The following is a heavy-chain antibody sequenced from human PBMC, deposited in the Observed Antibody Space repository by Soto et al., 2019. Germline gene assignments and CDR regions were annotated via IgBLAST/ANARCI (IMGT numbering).Heavy chain of an antibody. V-gene: IGHV3-9*01. CDR3: ANAYDFRLPIFYSYGVDV. CDR1: GFSFDDYA. Sequence: EVQLVESGGGLEQPGRSLRLSCAASGFSFDDYAMHWVRQAPGKGLEWVSGISWNSATIGYADSVKGRFTISRDNVKKSVYLQMSGLRPEDTALYYCANAYDFRLPIFYSYGVDVWGQGTTVTVSS. J-gene: IGHJ6*02. CDR2: ISWNSATI. D-gene: IGHD3-3*01.